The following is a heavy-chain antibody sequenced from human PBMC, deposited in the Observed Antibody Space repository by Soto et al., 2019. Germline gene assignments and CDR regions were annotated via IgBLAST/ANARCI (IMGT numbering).Heavy chain of an antibody. J-gene: IGHJ4*02. Sequence: GGSLRLSCAASGITVSNNYLAWVRQAPEKGLEWVSFIYSGGTTYYADSVKGRFTISRDNSKNTVYLQMNNLRVEDTAVYYCVRPWRPSFIVGGDYWGQGTQVTVSS. CDR2: IYSGGTT. V-gene: IGHV3-66*04. CDR3: VRPWRPSFIVGGDY. CDR1: GITVSNNY. D-gene: IGHD2-21*01.